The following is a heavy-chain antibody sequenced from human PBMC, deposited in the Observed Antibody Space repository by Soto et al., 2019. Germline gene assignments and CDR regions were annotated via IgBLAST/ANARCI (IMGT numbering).Heavy chain of an antibody. CDR1: GYTFTSYA. CDR3: ARDTAGSDE. D-gene: IGHD3-10*01. V-gene: IGHV1-3*01. J-gene: IGHJ6*02. Sequence: ASVKVSFKASGYTFTSYAIHWLLQAPGQWLEWIGWLNAGNGNTKYSQKCQGSVTFTRDTSASTHYMELSRLRSDDTALYYCARDTAGSDEWGQVAKVTVCS. CDR2: LNAGNGNT.